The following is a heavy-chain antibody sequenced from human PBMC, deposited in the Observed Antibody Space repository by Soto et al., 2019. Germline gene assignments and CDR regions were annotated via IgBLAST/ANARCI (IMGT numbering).Heavy chain of an antibody. J-gene: IGHJ4*02. Sequence: EVLLVESGGGLVQPGGSLRLSCAASGLTSTTSWMNWVRQAPGKGLEWVANIKQQGVEKNYVESVQGRFSISRDDAKNTLYLEMNSLRVEDTAIYYCVGSRLWIFDSWGQGTLVTVSS. V-gene: IGHV3-7*03. D-gene: IGHD1-1*01. CDR3: VGSRLWIFDS. CDR1: GLTSTTSW. CDR2: IKQQGVEK.